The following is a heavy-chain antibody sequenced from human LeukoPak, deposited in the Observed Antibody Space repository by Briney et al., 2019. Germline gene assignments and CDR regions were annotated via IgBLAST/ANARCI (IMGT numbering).Heavy chain of an antibody. V-gene: IGHV3-64*01. CDR2: VSSDGGSP. CDR3: AREYCSGGRCQYYFDY. CDR1: GFTFSSYA. J-gene: IGHJ4*02. D-gene: IGHD2-15*01. Sequence: GGSLRLSCAASGFTFSSYAMHWVRQAPGKGLEYVSGVSSDGGSPFHVNSVKGRFTISRDNSKDTLYLQMGSLRAEDMAVYYCAREYCSGGRCQYYFDYWGQGTLVTVSS.